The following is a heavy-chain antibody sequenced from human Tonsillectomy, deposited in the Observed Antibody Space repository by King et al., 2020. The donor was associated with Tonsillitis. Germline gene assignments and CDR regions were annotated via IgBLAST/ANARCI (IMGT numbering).Heavy chain of an antibody. CDR1: GFTFSSYS. CDR2: ITSSSNTI. Sequence: VQLVESGGGLVQPGGSLRLSCAASGFTFSSYSMNWVRQAPGKGLEWVSYITSSSNTIYYADSVKGRFTISRDNAKNSPHLQMNSMRAEDTAVYYCASITIFGGGFDNWGQGTLVTVSS. J-gene: IGHJ4*02. CDR3: ASITIFGGGFDN. D-gene: IGHD3-3*01. V-gene: IGHV3-48*01.